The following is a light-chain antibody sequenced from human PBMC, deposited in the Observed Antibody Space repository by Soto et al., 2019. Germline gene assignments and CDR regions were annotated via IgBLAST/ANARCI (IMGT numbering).Light chain of an antibody. CDR1: QSVGSD. Sequence: EIMMTQSPATLSVSPGERATLSCRASQSVGSDLAWYQQKPGQAPRLLIYDASTRATGIPARFSASGSGTEFTLTVSSLQSEDYAIFYCQQYNYWPPTFGQGTKVEIK. CDR2: DAS. V-gene: IGKV3-15*01. CDR3: QQYNYWPPT. J-gene: IGKJ1*01.